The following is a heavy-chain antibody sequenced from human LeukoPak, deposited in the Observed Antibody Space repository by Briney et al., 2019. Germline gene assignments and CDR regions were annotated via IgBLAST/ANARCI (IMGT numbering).Heavy chain of an antibody. CDR2: IRYDGSNK. CDR3: AKDMHYGCAVGLDY. CDR1: GFTVSSSY. J-gene: IGHJ4*02. Sequence: PGGSLKLSCAASGFTVSSSYMSWVRQAPGKGLEWVAFIRYDGSNKYYADSVKGRFTISRDNAKNSLYLQMNSLRAEDMALYYCAKDMHYGCAVGLDYWGQGTLVTVSS. V-gene: IGHV3-30*02. D-gene: IGHD3-16*01.